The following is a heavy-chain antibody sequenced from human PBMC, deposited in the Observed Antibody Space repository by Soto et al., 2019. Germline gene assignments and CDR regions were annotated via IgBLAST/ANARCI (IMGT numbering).Heavy chain of an antibody. V-gene: IGHV4-59*01. CDR1: GGSISSYY. Sequence: QVQLQESGPGLVKPSETLSLTCTVSGGSISSYYWSWIRQPPGKGLEWIGYINYSGSTNHNPSLKSRVPPPVDTSKNQFSLKLSSVTAADTAVYYCARVWTFHWYFDLWGRGTLVTVSS. D-gene: IGHD1-1*01. CDR2: INYSGST. CDR3: ARVWTFHWYFDL. J-gene: IGHJ2*01.